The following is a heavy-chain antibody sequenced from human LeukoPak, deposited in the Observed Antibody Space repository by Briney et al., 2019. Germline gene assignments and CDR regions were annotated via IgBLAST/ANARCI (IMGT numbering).Heavy chain of an antibody. CDR2: INPSGGST. J-gene: IGHJ4*02. Sequence: ASVKVSCKASGYTFTSYYMHWVRQAPGQGLEWMGIINPSGGSTSYAQKFQGRVTMTRDTSTSTVYMELSSLRSEDTAVYYCAEGDGFTIVAAVGDHWGQGTLVTVSS. D-gene: IGHD1-26*01. CDR1: GYTFTSYY. CDR3: AEGDGFTIVAAVGDH. V-gene: IGHV1-46*01.